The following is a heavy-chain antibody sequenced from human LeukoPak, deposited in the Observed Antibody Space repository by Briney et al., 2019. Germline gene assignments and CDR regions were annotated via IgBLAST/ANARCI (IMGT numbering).Heavy chain of an antibody. D-gene: IGHD2-2*02. V-gene: IGHV1-69*01. CDR1: GGTFSSYA. J-gene: IGHJ5*02. CDR3: ARDPYCSSTSCYTLFDP. Sequence: ASVKVSCMASGGTFSSYAISWVRQAPGQGLKWMGGIIPIFGTANYAQKFQGRVAITADESTSTAYMELSSLRSEDTAVYYCARDPYCSSTSCYTLFDPWGQGTLVSVSS. CDR2: IIPIFGTA.